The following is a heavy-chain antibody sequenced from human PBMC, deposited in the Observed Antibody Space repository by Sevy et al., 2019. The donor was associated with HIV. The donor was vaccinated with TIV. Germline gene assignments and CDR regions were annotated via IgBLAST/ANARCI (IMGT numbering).Heavy chain of an antibody. Sequence: GGSLRLSCAASGFTFSSYGMHWVRQAPGKGLEWVAVISYDGSNKYYADSVKGRLTISRDNSKNTLYLQMNSLRAEDTAVYYCAKGDDSSGYCFQHWGQRTLVTVSS. J-gene: IGHJ1*01. CDR3: AKGDDSSGYCFQH. CDR1: GFTFSSYG. V-gene: IGHV3-30*18. CDR2: ISYDGSNK. D-gene: IGHD3-22*01.